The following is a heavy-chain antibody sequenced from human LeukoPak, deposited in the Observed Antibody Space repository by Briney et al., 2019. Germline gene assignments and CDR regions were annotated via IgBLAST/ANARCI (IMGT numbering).Heavy chain of an antibody. CDR3: ARAGSGWSFDY. CDR1: GGSISSSY. Sequence: SETLSLTCTVSGGSISSSYWSWIRQPPGKGLEWIGYNSSSGNTNYNPSLKSRVTMSVDMSKNQFSLKLSSVTAADTAMYYCARAGSGWSFDYWGQGALVTVSS. V-gene: IGHV4-59*01. CDR2: NSSSGNT. D-gene: IGHD6-19*01. J-gene: IGHJ4*02.